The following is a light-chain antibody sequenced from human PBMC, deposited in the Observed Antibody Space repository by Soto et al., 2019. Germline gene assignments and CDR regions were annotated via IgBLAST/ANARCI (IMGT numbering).Light chain of an antibody. CDR2: DAS. V-gene: IGKV3-20*01. J-gene: IGKJ5*01. Sequence: EILLTQSPGTPALSPGERATPPRRASQSVSSYLAWYQQKPVQAPRLLIYDASNRATGIPDRFSGSGSGTDFTLTISRLEPEDFAVYYCQQYGSSPLITFGQGTRLEI. CDR3: QQYGSSPLIT. CDR1: QSVSSY.